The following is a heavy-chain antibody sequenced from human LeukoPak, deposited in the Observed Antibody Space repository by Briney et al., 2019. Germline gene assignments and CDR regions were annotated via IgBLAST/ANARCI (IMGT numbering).Heavy chain of an antibody. J-gene: IGHJ5*02. CDR1: GFPFSSYE. D-gene: IGHD2-2*01. V-gene: IGHV3-48*03. CDR3: ARGQRPQYTSTWDNWFDP. CDR2: ISSSGNKI. Sequence: GGSLRLSCAASGFPFSSYEMNWVRQAPGKRLQWVSYISSSGNKIYYAASVKGRFTISRDNAKDSLYLQIDSLRAEDTAVYYCARGQRPQYTSTWDNWFDPWGQGTQVTVSS.